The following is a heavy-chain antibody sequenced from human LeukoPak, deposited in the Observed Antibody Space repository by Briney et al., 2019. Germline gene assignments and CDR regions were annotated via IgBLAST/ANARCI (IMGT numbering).Heavy chain of an antibody. Sequence: GGSLRLSCAASGFTFSSYWMSWVRQAPGKGLEWVANIKQDGSEKYYVDSVKGRFTISRDNAKNSLYLQMNSLRAEDTAVYYCARDTGSGSYWGIFDYWGQGTLVTVSS. CDR2: IKQDGSEK. CDR1: GFTFSSYW. CDR3: ARDTGSGSYWGIFDY. V-gene: IGHV3-7*01. J-gene: IGHJ4*02. D-gene: IGHD3-10*01.